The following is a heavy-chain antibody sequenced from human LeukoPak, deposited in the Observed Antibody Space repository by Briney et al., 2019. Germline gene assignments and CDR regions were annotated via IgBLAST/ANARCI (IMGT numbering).Heavy chain of an antibody. CDR1: GYTFTSYG. V-gene: IGHV1-18*01. J-gene: IGHJ4*02. CDR2: ISAYNGNT. D-gene: IGHD2-2*01. Sequence: ASVKVSCKASGYTFTSYGISWVRQAPGQGLEWMGWISAYNGNTNYAQKLQGRVTMTTGTSTSTAYMELRSLRSDDTAVYYCARAAFDCSSTSCHGLSHRLHGYWGQGTLVTVSS. CDR3: ARAAFDCSSTSCHGLSHRLHGY.